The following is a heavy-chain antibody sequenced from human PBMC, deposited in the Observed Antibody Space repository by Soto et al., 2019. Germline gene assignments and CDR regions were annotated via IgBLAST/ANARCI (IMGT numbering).Heavy chain of an antibody. CDR1: GFTFTSSA. Sequence: QMQLVQSGPEVKKPGTSVKVSCKASGFTFTSSAVQWVRQARGQRLEWIGWIVVGSGNTNYAQKFQERVIITREMSTSTSYMELSSLRSADTAVYYCAARSSWYGAFDYWGKGTLVTVSS. V-gene: IGHV1-58*01. D-gene: IGHD6-13*01. CDR2: IVVGSGNT. J-gene: IGHJ4*02. CDR3: AARSSWYGAFDY.